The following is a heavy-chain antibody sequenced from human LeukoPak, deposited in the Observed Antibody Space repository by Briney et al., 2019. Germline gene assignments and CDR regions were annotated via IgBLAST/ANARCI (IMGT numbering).Heavy chain of an antibody. Sequence: SETLSLTCSVSGDSLSSYYWSWMRRPPGAGLEWIWYIHYSGSTNYNPSLKSRVSMSVDTSKNHFSLKMSSVTAADTAVYYCARGGYDSTGYYSIFDSWGQGTLVTVSS. D-gene: IGHD3-22*01. CDR1: GDSLSSYY. CDR2: IHYSGST. CDR3: ARGGYDSTGYYSIFDS. V-gene: IGHV4-59*01. J-gene: IGHJ4*02.